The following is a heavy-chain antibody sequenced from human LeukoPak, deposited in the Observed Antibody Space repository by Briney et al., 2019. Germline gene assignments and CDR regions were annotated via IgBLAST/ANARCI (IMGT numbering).Heavy chain of an antibody. J-gene: IGHJ6*02. V-gene: IGHV3-23*01. CDR3: AKGGQLPVTGYGMDV. CDR2: IRDSGGGT. Sequence: GGSLRLSCAASGFTFSNYAMSWVRQAPGKGLEWVSTIRDSGGGTYYADSVKGRFTISRDNSKNTLFLQMNSLGAEDTAIYYCAKGGQLPVTGYGMDVWGQGTTVTVSS. CDR1: GFTFSNYA. D-gene: IGHD4-17*01.